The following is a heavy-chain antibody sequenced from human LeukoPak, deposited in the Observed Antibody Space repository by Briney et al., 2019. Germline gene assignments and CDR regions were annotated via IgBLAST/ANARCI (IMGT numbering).Heavy chain of an antibody. Sequence: SETLSLTCTVSGGSISSFYWSWIRQPPGEGLEWIGYISYSGSTNYNPSPKSRVTISVDTSKNQFSLKLRPVTAADTAVYYCARGTAVAGNRWFDPWGQGTLVTVSS. V-gene: IGHV4-59*01. D-gene: IGHD6-19*01. CDR2: ISYSGST. CDR1: GGSISSFY. J-gene: IGHJ5*02. CDR3: ARGTAVAGNRWFDP.